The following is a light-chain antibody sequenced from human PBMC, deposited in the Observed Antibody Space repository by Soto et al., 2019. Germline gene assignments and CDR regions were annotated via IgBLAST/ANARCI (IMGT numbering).Light chain of an antibody. V-gene: IGKV1-5*03. CDR2: EVS. CDR1: QSINKW. Sequence: DILLTQSPSTLSASVGDRVTISFRASQSINKWLAWYQHKPGKAPNLLIYEVSTLHSGVPSRFSGSGSGTEFTLTISSLRPDDFATYYCQQYNSYRTFGQGTKVDIK. J-gene: IGKJ1*01. CDR3: QQYNSYRT.